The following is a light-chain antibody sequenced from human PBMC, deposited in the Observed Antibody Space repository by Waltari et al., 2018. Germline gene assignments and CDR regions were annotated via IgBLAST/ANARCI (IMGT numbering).Light chain of an antibody. CDR1: RSNIRRKV. CDR2: TNN. Sequence: QSVLTQPPSASGTPGQRVTIPCSGGRSNIRRKVANLYHTFPETAPKPLIYTNNRRPPGVPDRFSGSKSGTSASLAISGLQSEDEADYYCAAWDHSLNGPVFGGGTKLIVL. V-gene: IGLV1-44*01. J-gene: IGLJ2*01. CDR3: AAWDHSLNGPV.